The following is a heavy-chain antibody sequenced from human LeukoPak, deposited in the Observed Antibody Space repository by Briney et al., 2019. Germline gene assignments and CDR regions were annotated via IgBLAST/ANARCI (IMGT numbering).Heavy chain of an antibody. Sequence: ASVKVSCKASGYTFTSYYMHWVRQAPGQGLEWMGIINPSGGSTSYAQKFQGRVTMTRDMSTSTVYMELSSLRSEDTAVYYCAGDRRYYDSSGLTNYYYYYYMDVWGKGTTVTVSS. CDR2: INPSGGST. D-gene: IGHD3-22*01. V-gene: IGHV1-46*01. CDR3: AGDRRYYDSSGLTNYYYYYYMDV. CDR1: GYTFTSYY. J-gene: IGHJ6*03.